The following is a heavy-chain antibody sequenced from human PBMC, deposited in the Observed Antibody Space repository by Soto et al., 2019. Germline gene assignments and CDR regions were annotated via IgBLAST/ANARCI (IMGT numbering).Heavy chain of an antibody. CDR3: ANPGGSYYYYGMDV. CDR2: ISGSGGST. J-gene: IGHJ6*02. D-gene: IGHD3-16*01. Sequence: GGSLRLSCAASGFTFSSYAMSWVRQAPGRGLEWVSAISGSGGSTYYADSVEGRFTISGDNSKNTLYLQMNSLRAEDTAVYYWANPGGSYYYYGMDVWGQGTTVTVSS. V-gene: IGHV3-23*01. CDR1: GFTFSSYA.